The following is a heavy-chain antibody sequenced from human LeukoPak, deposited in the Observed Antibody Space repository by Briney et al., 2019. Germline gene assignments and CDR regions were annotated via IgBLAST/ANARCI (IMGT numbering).Heavy chain of an antibody. D-gene: IGHD1-26*01. V-gene: IGHV4-4*07. Sequence: SETLSLTCKVSLGSINNYYWSWIRQAAGKGLEWIGRIHKSGTTYYSPSLKTRVTMSIDTSKNQFSLQLSAVSAADTAIYYCARVFGGNSLDYWGQGTLVAVSS. CDR3: ARVFGGNSLDY. J-gene: IGHJ4*02. CDR2: IHKSGTT. CDR1: LGSINNYY.